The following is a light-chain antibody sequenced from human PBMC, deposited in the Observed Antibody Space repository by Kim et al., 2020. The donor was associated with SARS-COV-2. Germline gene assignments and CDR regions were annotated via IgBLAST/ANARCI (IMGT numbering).Light chain of an antibody. CDR3: QAWDSSTVV. CDR1: KLGDKY. CDR2: QDT. Sequence: VTPGQTASITCSGDKLGDKYACWYQQKPGQSPVLVIYQDTKRPSGIPERFSGSNSGNTATLTISGTQAMDEADYYCQAWDSSTVVFGGGTQLTVL. J-gene: IGLJ2*01. V-gene: IGLV3-1*01.